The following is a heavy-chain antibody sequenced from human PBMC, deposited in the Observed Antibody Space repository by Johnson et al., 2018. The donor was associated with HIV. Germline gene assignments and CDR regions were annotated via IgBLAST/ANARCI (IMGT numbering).Heavy chain of an antibody. CDR1: GFTFDEYD. Sequence: VQLVESGGDVARPGGSLRLSCEASGFTFDEYDMSWVRQAPGKGLEWVSSINWNGGPPGSADSVKGRFTISRDHAKKSLYLQMNSLRADDTALYYCARATYYYDTSGYLTRPRAFDVWGQGTMVTVSS. CDR3: ARATYYYDTSGYLTRPRAFDV. J-gene: IGHJ3*01. CDR2: INWNGGPP. V-gene: IGHV3-20*04. D-gene: IGHD3-22*01.